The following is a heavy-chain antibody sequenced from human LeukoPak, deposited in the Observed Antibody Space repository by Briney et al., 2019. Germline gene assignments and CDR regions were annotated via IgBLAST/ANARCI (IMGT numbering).Heavy chain of an antibody. Sequence: GGSLRLSCVASGFTFSSSFMDWVRQVPGKGLAWVSRINPGNITTYADSVKGRFTISRDNAKNTLYLQMDSLRAEDTAVYYCARPFYFDSIDIWGQGTLVTVSS. J-gene: IGHJ4*02. V-gene: IGHV3-74*01. CDR1: GFTFSSSF. CDR3: ARPFYFDSIDI. D-gene: IGHD3-22*01. CDR2: INPGNIT.